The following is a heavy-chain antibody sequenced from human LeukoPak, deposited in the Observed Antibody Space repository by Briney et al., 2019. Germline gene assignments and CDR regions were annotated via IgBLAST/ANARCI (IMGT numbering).Heavy chain of an antibody. CDR1: GGSFSSYY. CDR3: ARRRVLRPDGAFDI. D-gene: IGHD2-2*01. J-gene: IGHJ3*02. V-gene: IGHV4-4*07. CDR2: IYTSGST. Sequence: SETLSLTCTVSGGSFSSYYLSWIRQPAGKGLEWIGRIYTSGSTNYNPSLKSRVTMSVDTSKNQFSLKLSSVTAADTAVYYCARRRVLRPDGAFDIWGQGTMVTVSS.